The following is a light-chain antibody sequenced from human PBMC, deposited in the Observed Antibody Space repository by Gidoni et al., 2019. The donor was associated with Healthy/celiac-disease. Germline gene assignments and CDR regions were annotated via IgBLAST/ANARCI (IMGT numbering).Light chain of an antibody. J-gene: IGKJ1*01. CDR3: QQYSGTPRT. CDR2: WAS. Sequence: DIVMTQSPDSLAVSLGERATINCKSSQSVLSSSNNKNFIAWYQQKPGQPPKLLIYWASPRASGVPDRFSGSGSGTDFTLTISSLQTEDVAVYYCQQYSGTPRTFGQGTRVGIE. V-gene: IGKV4-1*01. CDR1: QSVLSSSNNKNF.